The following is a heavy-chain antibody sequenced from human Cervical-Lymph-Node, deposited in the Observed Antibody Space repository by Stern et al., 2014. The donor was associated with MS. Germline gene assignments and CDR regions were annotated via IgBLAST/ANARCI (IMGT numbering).Heavy chain of an antibody. Sequence: QVQLQESGPGLVKPSETLSLTCTVSGGSISSYYWSWIRQPPGKGLEWIAYIYYSGHTDYNPSLQGRVTLSVDTSKNQISLRLSSVTAADTAVYYCARGYSSSWYGGRFFNYWGQGTLVIVSS. J-gene: IGHJ4*02. CDR3: ARGYSSSWYGGRFFNY. CDR2: IYYSGHT. CDR1: GGSISSYY. D-gene: IGHD6-13*01. V-gene: IGHV4-59*01.